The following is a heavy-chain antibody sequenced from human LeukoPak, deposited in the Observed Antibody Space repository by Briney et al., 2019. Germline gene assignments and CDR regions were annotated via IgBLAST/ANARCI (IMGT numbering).Heavy chain of an antibody. CDR1: GFSLSTSGMC. V-gene: IGHV2-70*01. CDR2: IDWDDDK. J-gene: IGHJ6*02. D-gene: IGHD2-2*01. Sequence: SGPTLVNPTQTLTLTCTFSGFSLSTSGMCVSWIRQPPGKALEWLALIDWDDDKYYNTSLKTRLTISKDTSKKQVDVTMTNMDPVDTATYYCARLVVPAANADYYGMDVWDQGTTVTVSS. CDR3: ARLVVPAANADYYGMDV.